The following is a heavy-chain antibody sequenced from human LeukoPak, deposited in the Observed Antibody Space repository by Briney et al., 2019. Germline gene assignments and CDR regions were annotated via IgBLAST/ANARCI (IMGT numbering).Heavy chain of an antibody. CDR1: GFTFSSYS. Sequence: GGSLRLSCAASGFTFSSYSMNWVRQAPGKGLEWVSYISGSSTTRSYADSVKGRFTISRDNAKNSLYLQMSSLRAEDTAIYYCFKYTSGTYWGQGTLVTVSS. V-gene: IGHV3-48*01. D-gene: IGHD1-26*01. J-gene: IGHJ4*02. CDR3: FKYTSGTY. CDR2: ISGSSTTR.